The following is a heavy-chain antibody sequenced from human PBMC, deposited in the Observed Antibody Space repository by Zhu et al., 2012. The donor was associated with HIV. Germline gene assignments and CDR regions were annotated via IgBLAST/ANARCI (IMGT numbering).Heavy chain of an antibody. CDR3: ARTVMTTITPRLTF. V-gene: IGHV4-38-2*01. CDR2: IYRSGAT. Sequence: QVQVQGSGPGLVKPSETLSLTCDVSGSSINTANYWGWIRQPPGKGLEWIANIYRSGATYYNPSLRSRATISMDRSRNLFFLTLNSVTAADTAIYFCARTVMTTITPRLTFGDQGTLVTVSS. J-gene: IGHJ4*01. D-gene: IGHD4-17*01. CDR1: GSSINTANY.